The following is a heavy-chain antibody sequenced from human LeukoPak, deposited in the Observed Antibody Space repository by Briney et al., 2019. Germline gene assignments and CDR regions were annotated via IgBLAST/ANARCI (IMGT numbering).Heavy chain of an antibody. Sequence: PGGSLRLSCAASGFTLNGYSMIWFRQPPRKGLEWVSSISTGGDYIHYADSVKGRVTISRDNAKNSLYLQMNSLRDDDTAVYYCASQSGGSASYWGQGTLVTVSS. CDR1: GFTLNGYS. CDR2: ISTGGDYI. CDR3: ASQSGGSASY. J-gene: IGHJ4*02. D-gene: IGHD2-15*01. V-gene: IGHV3-21*01.